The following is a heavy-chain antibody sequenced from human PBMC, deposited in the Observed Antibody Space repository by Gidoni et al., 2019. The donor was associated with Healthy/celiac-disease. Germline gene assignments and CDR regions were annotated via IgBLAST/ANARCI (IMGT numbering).Heavy chain of an antibody. D-gene: IGHD5-12*01. CDR3: ARERRRDGYGSLGAFDI. Sequence: QVQLQQWGAGLLKPSETLSLTCAVYGRSFSGYYWSWIRQPPGKGLEWIGEINHSGSTNYNPSLKSRVTISVDTSKNQFSLKLSSVTAADTAVYYCARERRRDGYGSLGAFDIWGQGTMVTVSS. CDR1: GRSFSGYY. V-gene: IGHV4-34*01. J-gene: IGHJ3*02. CDR2: INHSGST.